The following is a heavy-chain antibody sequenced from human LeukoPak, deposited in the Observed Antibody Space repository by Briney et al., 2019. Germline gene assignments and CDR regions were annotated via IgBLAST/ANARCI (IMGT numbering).Heavy chain of an antibody. V-gene: IGHV3-48*01. J-gene: IGHJ6*03. Sequence: GGSLRLSCAASGFTFSSYSMNWVRQAPGKGLEWVSYISSSSSTIYYADSVKGRFTISRDNAKNSLYLQMNSLRAEDTAVYYCAREEDYYYYMGVWGKGTTVTVSS. CDR2: ISSSSSTI. CDR1: GFTFSSYS. CDR3: AREEDYYYYMGV.